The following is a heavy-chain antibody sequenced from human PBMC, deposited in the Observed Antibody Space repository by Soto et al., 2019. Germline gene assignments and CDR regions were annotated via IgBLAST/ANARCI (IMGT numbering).Heavy chain of an antibody. Sequence: GGSLRLSCAASGFTFSSYSMNWVRQAPGKGLEWVSSISSSSSYIYYADSVKGRFTISRDNAKNSLYLQMNSLRAEDTAVYYCARDGVDFWSGYPHLMDVWGQGTTVTVSS. CDR3: ARDGVDFWSGYPHLMDV. J-gene: IGHJ6*02. D-gene: IGHD3-3*01. CDR1: GFTFSSYS. CDR2: ISSSSSYI. V-gene: IGHV3-21*01.